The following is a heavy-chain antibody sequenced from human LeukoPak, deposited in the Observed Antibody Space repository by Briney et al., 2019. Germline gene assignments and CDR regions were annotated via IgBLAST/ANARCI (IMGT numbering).Heavy chain of an antibody. V-gene: IGHV4-4*07. J-gene: IGHJ5*02. CDR2: IHTSWTT. D-gene: IGHD3-16*01. CDR1: GGSMSCYY. Sequence: SETLSLTCTVSGGSMSCYYWSFIRQPAWKELEWIGRIHTSWTTYYNPSLKSRVTMSVDTSRNQFSLRLTSVTAADTAVYYCARGDYYDGGGRNWFDPWGQGTLVTVSS. CDR3: ARGDYYDGGGRNWFDP.